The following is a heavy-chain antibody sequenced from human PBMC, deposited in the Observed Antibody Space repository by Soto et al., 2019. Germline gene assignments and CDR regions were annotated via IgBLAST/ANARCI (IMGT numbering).Heavy chain of an antibody. D-gene: IGHD5-12*01. CDR3: ATVPWSMATISDY. CDR1: GGTFSSYP. J-gene: IGHJ4*02. Sequence: QVQLVQSGAEVKKPGSSVKVSCKASGGTFSSYPISWVRQAPGQGLEWMGGIIPIFGTVNYAQKFQGRVTITADESTSTAYMELSSLRSEDTAVYYCATVPWSMATISDYWGQGTLVTVSS. CDR2: IIPIFGTV. V-gene: IGHV1-69*01.